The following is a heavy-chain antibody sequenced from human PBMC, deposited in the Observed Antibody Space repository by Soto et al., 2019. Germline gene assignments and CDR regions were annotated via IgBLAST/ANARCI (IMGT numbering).Heavy chain of an antibody. CDR3: ASLNTIFGVVTPPLGMDV. J-gene: IGHJ6*02. V-gene: IGHV4-39*01. Sequence: SETLSLTCTVSGGSISSSSYYWGWIRQPPGKGLEWIGSIYYNGSTYYNPSLKSRVTISVDTSKNQFSLKLSSVTAADTAVYYCASLNTIFGVVTPPLGMDVWGQGTTVTVSS. D-gene: IGHD3-3*01. CDR1: GGSISSSSYY. CDR2: IYYNGST.